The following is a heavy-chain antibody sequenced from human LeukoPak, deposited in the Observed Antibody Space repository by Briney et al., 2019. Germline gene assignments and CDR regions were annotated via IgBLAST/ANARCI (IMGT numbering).Heavy chain of an antibody. V-gene: IGHV3-30-3*01. Sequence: GRSLRLSCAASGFTFSSYAMHWVRQAPGKGLEWVAVISYDGSNKYYVDSVKGRFTISRDNSKNTLYLQMNSLRGEDTAVYYCARDERGFDPWGQGTLVTVSS. D-gene: IGHD3-10*01. CDR3: ARDERGFDP. CDR2: ISYDGSNK. CDR1: GFTFSSYA. J-gene: IGHJ5*02.